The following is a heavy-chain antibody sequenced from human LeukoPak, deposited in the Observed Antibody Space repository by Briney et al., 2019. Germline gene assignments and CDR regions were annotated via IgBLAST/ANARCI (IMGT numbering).Heavy chain of an antibody. J-gene: IGHJ4*02. CDR2: INHSGST. Sequence: SETLSLTCAVYGGSFSGYYWSWIRQPQGKGLEWIGEINHSGSTNYNPPLKSRVTISVDTSKNQFSLKLSSVTAADTAVYYCASIVGATLDYWGQGTLVTVSS. D-gene: IGHD1-26*01. V-gene: IGHV4-34*01. CDR3: ASIVGATLDY. CDR1: GGSFSGYY.